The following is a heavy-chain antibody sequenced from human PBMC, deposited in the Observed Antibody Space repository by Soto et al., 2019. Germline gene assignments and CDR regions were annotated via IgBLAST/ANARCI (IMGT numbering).Heavy chain of an antibody. CDR1: GFTFSSYA. CDR3: ARDHKAAKQLVRPLKLYYYYGMDV. D-gene: IGHD6-6*01. Sequence: GGSLRLSCAASGFTFSSYAMHWVRQAPGKGLEWVAVISYDGSNKYYADSVKGRFTISRDNSKNTLYLQMNSLRAEDTAVYYCARDHKAAKQLVRPLKLYYYYGMDVWGQGTTVTVSS. J-gene: IGHJ6*02. V-gene: IGHV3-30-3*01. CDR2: ISYDGSNK.